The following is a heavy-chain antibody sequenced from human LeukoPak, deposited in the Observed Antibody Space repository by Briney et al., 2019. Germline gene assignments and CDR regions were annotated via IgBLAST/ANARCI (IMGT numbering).Heavy chain of an antibody. CDR2: IGTAGDT. Sequence: GGSLRLSCAASGFTFSSYDMHWVRQATGKGLEWVSAIGTAGDTYYPGSVKGRFTISRENAKNSLYLQMNSLRAGDTAVYYCARALGYYDSSWGYYYYGMDVWGQGTTVTVSS. CDR1: GFTFSSYD. D-gene: IGHD3-22*01. J-gene: IGHJ6*02. V-gene: IGHV3-13*01. CDR3: ARALGYYDSSWGYYYYGMDV.